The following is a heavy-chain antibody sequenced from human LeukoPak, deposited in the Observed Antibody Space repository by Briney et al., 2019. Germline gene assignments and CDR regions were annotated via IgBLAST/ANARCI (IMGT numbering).Heavy chain of an antibody. CDR3: ARGGNRFGGFYFDY. CDR2: IHFSGST. J-gene: IGHJ4*02. V-gene: IGHV4-31*03. CDR1: ADPISSSGHY. D-gene: IGHD3-10*01. Sequence: PSETLSLTCTVSADPISSSGHYWTWIRQHPGKGPETIGFIHFSGSTNHNPSLKSRVAISVGASKNQFSLRLSSVTSADTAVYYCARGGNRFGGFYFDYWGQGILVTVSS.